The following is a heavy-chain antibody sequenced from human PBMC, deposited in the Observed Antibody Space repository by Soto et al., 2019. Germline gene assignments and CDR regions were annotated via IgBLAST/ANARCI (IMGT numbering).Heavy chain of an antibody. V-gene: IGHV3-23*01. D-gene: IGHD6-13*01. J-gene: IGHJ4*02. CDR2: LSDSGGSI. CDR1: GFTFSRHA. Sequence: EVQLLESGGGLVQPGGSLRLSCTASGFTFSRHAMTWVRQAPGKGLEWVSGLSDSGGSIYYADSVKGRFTISRDKSMNTLYLQMNTLRAEDTAIYYCANVSSSWYDGFFDLWGQGTLVTVSS. CDR3: ANVSSSWYDGFFDL.